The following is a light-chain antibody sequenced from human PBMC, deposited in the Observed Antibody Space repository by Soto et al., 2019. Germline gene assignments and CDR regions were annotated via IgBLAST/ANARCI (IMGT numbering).Light chain of an antibody. Sequence: QSALTQPASVSGSPGQSITISCTGTSSDVGSHNFVSWYQQHPGKAPELIIYEVSKRPSGVSNRFSGSKSGNTASLTISGLQAEDEDDYYCYSYVGSISFGGGTKVTVL. CDR1: SSDVGSHNF. J-gene: IGLJ2*01. CDR2: EVS. V-gene: IGLV2-23*02. CDR3: YSYVGSIS.